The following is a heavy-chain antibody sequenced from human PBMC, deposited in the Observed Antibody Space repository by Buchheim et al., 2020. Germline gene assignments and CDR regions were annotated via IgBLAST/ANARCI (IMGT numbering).Heavy chain of an antibody. CDR3: ARDLTYRNKSTNGQYYYYYYGMDV. D-gene: IGHD2-8*01. V-gene: IGHV3-21*01. J-gene: IGHJ6*02. CDR1: GFTFISYS. Sequence: EVQLVGSGGGLVKPGGSLRLSCAASGFTFISYSVNWVRQAPGKGLEWVSSISSSSSYIYYADSVKGRFTISRDNAKTSLYLQMNSLRAEDTAVYYCARDLTYRNKSTNGQYYYYYYGMDVWGQGTT. CDR2: ISSSSSYI.